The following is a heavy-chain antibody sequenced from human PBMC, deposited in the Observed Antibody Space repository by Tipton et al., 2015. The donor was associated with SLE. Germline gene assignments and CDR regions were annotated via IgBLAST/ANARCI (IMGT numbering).Heavy chain of an antibody. Sequence: TLSLTCTVSGGSISSYYWSWIRQPPGKGLEWIGYIYYSGSTNYNPSLKSRVTISVDTSKNQFSLKLSPVTAADTAVYYCARDGGGGAAGGAWDIGGQGTMVTVSP. CDR2: IYYSGST. V-gene: IGHV4-59*01. J-gene: IGHJ3*02. D-gene: IGHD3-16*01. CDR3: ARDGGGGAAGGAWDI. CDR1: GGSISSYY.